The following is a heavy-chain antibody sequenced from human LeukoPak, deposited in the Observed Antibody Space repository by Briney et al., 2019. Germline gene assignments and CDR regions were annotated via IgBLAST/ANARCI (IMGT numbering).Heavy chain of an antibody. CDR3: AREDDSSGLGFASY. J-gene: IGHJ4*02. CDR2: IYYRGST. Sequence: SETLSLTCTVSGGSISSSDYYWSWIRQPPGKGLEWIGYIYYRGSTYYNPSLKSRVTISVDTSKNQFSLKLSSVTAADTAVYYCAREDDSSGLGFASYWGQGTLVTVSS. V-gene: IGHV4-30-4*01. D-gene: IGHD3-22*01. CDR1: GGSISSSDYY.